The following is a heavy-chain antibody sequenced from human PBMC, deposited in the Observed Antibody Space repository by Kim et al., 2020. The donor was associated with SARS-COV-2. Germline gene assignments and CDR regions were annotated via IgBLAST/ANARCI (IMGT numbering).Heavy chain of an antibody. D-gene: IGHD2-2*01. V-gene: IGHV4-39*07. J-gene: IGHJ5*02. CDR2: IYYSGST. CDR3: ARDSYSSTRTADWFDP. Sequence: SETLSLTCTVSGGSISSSSYYWGWIRQPPGKGLEWIGSIYYSGSTYYNPSLKSRVTISVDTSKNQFSLKLSSVTAADTAVYYCARDSYSSTRTADWFDPWGQGTLVTVSS. CDR1: GGSISSSSYY.